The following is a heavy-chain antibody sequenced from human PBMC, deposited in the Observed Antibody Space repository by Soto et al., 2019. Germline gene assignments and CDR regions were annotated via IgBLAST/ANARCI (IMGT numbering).Heavy chain of an antibody. CDR1: GFPFNNYA. J-gene: IGHJ3*02. V-gene: IGHV3-23*01. CDR2: IRGSDEST. CDR3: AKARSVEDGFDI. Sequence: GGSLRLSCAASGFPFNNYAMSWVRQAPGKGLEWVSAIRGSDESTYYAQSVKGRFTISRDNSKNTLNLQMNSLRAEDTAVYYCAKARSVEDGFDIWGQGTMVTVSS.